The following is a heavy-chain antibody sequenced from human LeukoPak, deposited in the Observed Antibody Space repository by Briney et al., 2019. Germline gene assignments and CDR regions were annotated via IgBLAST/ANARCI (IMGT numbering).Heavy chain of an antibody. CDR1: GFTFSSYA. J-gene: IGHJ4*02. V-gene: IGHV3-23*01. Sequence: GGSLRLSCAASGFTFSSYAMNWVRQAPGKGLEWVSTITCSGDSTYYADSVKGRFTISRDNSKNTLYLQMNSLRVEDSALYYCAKSSDCGGGSCYKFDYWGQGVLVTVSS. CDR3: AKSSDCGGGSCYKFDY. CDR2: ITCSGDST. D-gene: IGHD2-15*01.